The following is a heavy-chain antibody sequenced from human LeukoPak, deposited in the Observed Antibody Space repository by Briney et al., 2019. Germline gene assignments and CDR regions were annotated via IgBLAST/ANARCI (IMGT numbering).Heavy chain of an antibody. Sequence: ASVTVSCKASGYTFTSYGISWVRQAPGQGLEWMGRIITNNANSGATNYAQKFQGRVTMTRDTSISTAYMELSRLRSDDTAVYYCARGDDYAFEIWGQGTMVTVSS. CDR2: IITNNANSGAT. CDR3: ARGDDYAFEI. J-gene: IGHJ3*02. CDR1: GYTFTSYG. D-gene: IGHD4-11*01. V-gene: IGHV1-2*06.